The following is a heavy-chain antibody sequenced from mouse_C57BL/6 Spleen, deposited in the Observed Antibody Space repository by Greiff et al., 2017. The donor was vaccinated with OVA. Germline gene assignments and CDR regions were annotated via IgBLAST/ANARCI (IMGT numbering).Heavy chain of an antibody. CDR1: GFTFSSYT. D-gene: IGHD6-2*01. CDR2: ISGGGGNT. V-gene: IGHV5-9*01. CDR3: ARHSPYYAKDY. J-gene: IGHJ4*01. Sequence: EVKLVESGGGLVKPGGSLKLSCAASGFTFSSYTMSWVRQTPEKRLEWVATISGGGGNTYYPDSVKGRFTISRDNAKNTLYLQMSSLRSEDTALYYCARHSPYYAKDYWGKGTSVTVSS.